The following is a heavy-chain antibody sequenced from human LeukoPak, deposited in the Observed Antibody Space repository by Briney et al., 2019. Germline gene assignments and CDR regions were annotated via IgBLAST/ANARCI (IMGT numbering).Heavy chain of an antibody. CDR2: LSGGGDSI. D-gene: IGHD6-13*01. V-gene: IGHV3-23*01. Sequence: GGSLRLSCAGSGFIFSSKGMSWVRQAPGKGLEWVSALSGGGDSIYYADSVKGRFTISRDNSKNTLYLQMNSLRADDTAVYSCAKRRTAGTEYYFDHCGQGTLVTVSS. CDR1: GFIFSSKG. CDR3: AKRRTAGTEYYFDH. J-gene: IGHJ4*02.